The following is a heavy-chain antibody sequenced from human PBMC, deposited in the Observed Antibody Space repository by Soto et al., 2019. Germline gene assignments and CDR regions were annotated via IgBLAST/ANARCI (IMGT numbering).Heavy chain of an antibody. V-gene: IGHV3-23*01. CDR3: AKASENYYYYYGMDV. CDR1: GFTFSSSA. Sequence: GRSLSLSCAASGFTFSSSAMTLARQPPGKGLEWVSAISGSGGSTYYADSVKGRFTISRDNSKNTLYLQMNSLRAEDTAVYYCAKASENYYYYYGMDVWGQGTTVTVSS. J-gene: IGHJ6*02. CDR2: ISGSGGST.